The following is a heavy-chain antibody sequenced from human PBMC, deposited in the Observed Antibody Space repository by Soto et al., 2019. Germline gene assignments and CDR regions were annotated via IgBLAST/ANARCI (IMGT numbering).Heavy chain of an antibody. V-gene: IGHV3-30-3*01. CDR1: GFTFSSYA. D-gene: IGHD2-21*02. CDR2: ISYDGSNK. CDR3: ASIPPXTVVTPRGYYYYSGMDV. Sequence: GGSLRLSCAASGFTFSSYAMHWVRQAPGKGLEWVAVISYDGSNKYYADSVKGRFTISRDNSKNTLYLQMNSLRAEDTAVYYCASIPPXTVVTPRGYYYYSGMDVWGQGTTVTVSS. J-gene: IGHJ6*02.